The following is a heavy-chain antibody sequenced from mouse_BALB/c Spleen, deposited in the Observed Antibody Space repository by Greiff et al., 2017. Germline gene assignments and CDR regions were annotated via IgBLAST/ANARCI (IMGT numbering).Heavy chain of an antibody. D-gene: IGHD2-2*01. CDR2: ISDGGSYT. CDR3: ARDSYGYDVTY. V-gene: IGHV5-4*02. Sequence: DVQLVESGGGLVKPGGSLKLSCAASGFTFSDYYMYWVRQTPEKRLEWVATISDGGSYTYYPDSVKGRFTISRDNAKNNLYLQMSSLKSEDTAMYYCARDSYGYDVTYWGQGTLVTVSA. CDR1: GFTFSDYY. J-gene: IGHJ3*01.